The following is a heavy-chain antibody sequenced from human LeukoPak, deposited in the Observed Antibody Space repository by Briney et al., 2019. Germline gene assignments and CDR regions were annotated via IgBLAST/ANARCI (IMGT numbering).Heavy chain of an antibody. V-gene: IGHV3-74*01. CDR1: EFTISRYW. CDR3: ARGWNTTPRSGFDI. Sequence: GGSLRLSCAASEFTISRYWMHWVRQAPGKGLVWVSNINNDGSITTYADSVKGRFTISRDNVKNTLFLQTNSLGAEDTALYYCARGWNTTPRSGFDIWGLGTMVTVSS. D-gene: IGHD1/OR15-1a*01. J-gene: IGHJ3*02. CDR2: INNDGSIT.